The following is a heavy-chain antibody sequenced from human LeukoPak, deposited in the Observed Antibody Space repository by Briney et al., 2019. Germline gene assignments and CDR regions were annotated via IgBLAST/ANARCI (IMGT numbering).Heavy chain of an antibody. Sequence: SETLSLTCTVSGGSISSYYWSWIRQPAGKGLEWIGRIYISETTIYNPSLRSRVTMSVDTSKNQFSLKLSSVTAADTAGYYCARVSTSWYQDGYFDLWGRGTLVTVSS. J-gene: IGHJ2*01. CDR2: IYISETT. V-gene: IGHV4-4*07. CDR1: GGSISSYY. D-gene: IGHD6-13*01. CDR3: ARVSTSWYQDGYFDL.